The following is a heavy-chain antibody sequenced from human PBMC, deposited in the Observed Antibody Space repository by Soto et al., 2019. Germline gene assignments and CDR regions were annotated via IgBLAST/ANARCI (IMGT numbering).Heavy chain of an antibody. J-gene: IGHJ4*02. V-gene: IGHV4-59*08. CDR2: IYYSGST. D-gene: IGHD6-13*01. CDR1: GGSISSYY. CDR3: AMLRYSSSWPHGAFDA. Sequence: PSETLSLTCTVSGGSISSYYWSWIRQPPGKGLEWIGYIYYSGSTNYNPSLKSRVTISVDTSKNQFSLKLSSVTAADTAVYYCAMLRYSSSWPHGAFDAWGQGTLVSVSS.